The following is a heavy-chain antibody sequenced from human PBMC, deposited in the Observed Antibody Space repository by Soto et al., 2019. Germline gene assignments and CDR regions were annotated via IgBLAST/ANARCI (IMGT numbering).Heavy chain of an antibody. CDR3: TREGDDYVWGSYRYPPPYYYYGTDV. V-gene: IGHV3-49*03. Sequence: GGALRLSCTASGFTFGDYAMSWFRQAPGKGLEWVGFIRSKAYGGTTEYAASVKGRFTISRDDSKSIAYLQMNSLKTEDTAVYYCTREGDDYVWGSYRYPPPYYYYGTDVWGQGTTVTVSS. CDR2: IRSKAYGGTT. D-gene: IGHD3-16*02. J-gene: IGHJ6*02. CDR1: GFTFGDYA.